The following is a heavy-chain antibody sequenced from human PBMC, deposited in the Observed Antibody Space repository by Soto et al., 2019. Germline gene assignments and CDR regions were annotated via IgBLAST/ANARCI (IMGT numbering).Heavy chain of an antibody. D-gene: IGHD3-3*01. CDR3: ARGGGVGVAGSAAFDM. J-gene: IGHJ3*02. CDR2: INPATGAA. Sequence: QLHLVQSGAVGKKPGASVTVSCSASGYPVTAYYMHWVRQAPGRGLEWMGGINPATGAAKYTQTFQGRVTMTRDTSTSTVFMELSGLTSEDTAVFYCARGGGVGVAGSAAFDMWGQGTLVTVSS. V-gene: IGHV1-2*02. CDR1: GYPVTAYY.